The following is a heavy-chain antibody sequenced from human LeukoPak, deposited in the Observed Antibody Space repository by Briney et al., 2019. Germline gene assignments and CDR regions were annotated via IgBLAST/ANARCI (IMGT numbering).Heavy chain of an antibody. Sequence: PSDPLSLTCSVSGRSINSGGYLCTWIPQPPGEGLEWNGYIYHSGSTYYNPSLKSRVTISVDRSKNQFSLKLSSVTAADTAVYYCARGDYSSSPFDAFDIWGQVTMVTVSS. CDR3: ARGDYSSSPFDAFDI. J-gene: IGHJ3*02. CDR2: IYHSGST. D-gene: IGHD6-13*01. V-gene: IGHV4-30-2*01. CDR1: GRSINSGGYL.